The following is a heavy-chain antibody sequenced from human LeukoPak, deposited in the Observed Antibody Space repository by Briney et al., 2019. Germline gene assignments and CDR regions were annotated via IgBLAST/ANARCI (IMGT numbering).Heavy chain of an antibody. CDR2: INHSGST. J-gene: IGHJ4*02. CDR3: ARRVLEYLTVTTYYFDY. V-gene: IGHV4-39*07. CDR1: GGSISSSSYY. D-gene: IGHD4-17*01. Sequence: SETLSLTCTVSGGSISSSSYYWSWIRQPPGKGLEWIGEINHSGSTNYNPSLKSRVTISVDTSKNQFSLKLSSVTAADTAVYYCARRVLEYLTVTTYYFDYWGQGTLVTVSS.